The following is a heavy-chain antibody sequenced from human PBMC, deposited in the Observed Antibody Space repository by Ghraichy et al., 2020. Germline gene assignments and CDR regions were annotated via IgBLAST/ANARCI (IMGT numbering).Heavy chain of an antibody. CDR2: VDHAGSD. D-gene: IGHD2-15*01. Sequence: SQTLSLTCSVYGGSFSGYSWSWIRQPPWKGLEWIGEVDHAGSDNYNSSLTSRVTVSVDASKNQFSLRLTSVTAADTAVYYCARGPLRGWFDPWGQGTLVTVSS. CDR3: ARGPLRGWFDP. V-gene: IGHV4-34*01. J-gene: IGHJ5*02. CDR1: GGSFSGYS.